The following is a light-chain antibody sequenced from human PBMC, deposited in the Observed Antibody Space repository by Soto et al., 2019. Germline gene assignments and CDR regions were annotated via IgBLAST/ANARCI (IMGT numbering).Light chain of an antibody. CDR3: HQYGGSLPYT. V-gene: IGKV3-20*01. CDR2: DAS. Sequence: EIVLTQSPGTLSLSPGKRATLSCRASQSVGSNYLAWYQQKPGQAPRLLMSDASRRASGFPDRFSGSGSGTDFTLTISRLEPEDFAVYYCHQYGGSLPYTFGQGTKLEIK. CDR1: QSVGSNY. J-gene: IGKJ2*01.